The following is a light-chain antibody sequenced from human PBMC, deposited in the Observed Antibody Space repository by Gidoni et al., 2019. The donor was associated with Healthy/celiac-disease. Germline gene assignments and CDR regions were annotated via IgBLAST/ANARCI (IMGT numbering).Light chain of an antibody. CDR1: PSVSSSD. Sequence: ELVLTQSPGTLSLSPGKRATLSCRASPSVSSSDLAGYQLKPGQAPRLLIYGASSKATGILDSCIGSGSSIDFTLTISRLEPEDFAVYYCQQYGSSPWTFGQGTKVEIK. CDR3: QQYGSSPWT. J-gene: IGKJ1*01. CDR2: GAS. V-gene: IGKV3-20*01.